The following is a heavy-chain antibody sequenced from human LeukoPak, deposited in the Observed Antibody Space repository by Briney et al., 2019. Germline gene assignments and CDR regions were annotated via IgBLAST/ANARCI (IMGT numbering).Heavy chain of an antibody. V-gene: IGHV3-23*01. Sequence: PGGSLRLSCAASGFIFSNYAMSWVRQAPGKGLQWVSAFSGSGGSTYYADSVKGRFTISRDNFRNTLYLQMNSLRAQDTAVYYCARERVGATTGLDYWGQGTLVTVSS. CDR1: GFIFSNYA. J-gene: IGHJ4*02. D-gene: IGHD1-26*01. CDR2: FSGSGGST. CDR3: ARERVGATTGLDY.